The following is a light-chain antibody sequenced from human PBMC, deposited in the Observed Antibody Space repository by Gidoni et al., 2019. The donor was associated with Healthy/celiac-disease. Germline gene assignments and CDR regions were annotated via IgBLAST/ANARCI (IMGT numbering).Light chain of an antibody. V-gene: IGKV1-33*01. CDR1: QDITNY. CDR2: GAS. CDR3: QQCDNLPL. Sequence: DIQMTQSPSSLSASVGDRVTITCQASQDITNYLHWHQQKPGKAPKLLIYGASNLERGVPSRFSGSGSGTDFTFTISSLQPEDVATYFCQQCDNLPLFGPGAKVDIE. J-gene: IGKJ3*01.